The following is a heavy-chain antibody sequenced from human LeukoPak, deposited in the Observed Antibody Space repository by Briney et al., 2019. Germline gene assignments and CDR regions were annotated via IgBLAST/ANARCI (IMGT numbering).Heavy chain of an antibody. D-gene: IGHD6-19*01. J-gene: IGHJ5*02. CDR2: IKEDGSEK. CDR3: ATPARGGSALP. V-gene: IGHV3-7*01. Sequence: PGGSLRLSYAASRFTFSNYWMIWVRQAPGKGLEWVASIKEDGSEKYYVDSVKGRFTISRDNAKNSLYLQMNSLRAEDTAVYYCATPARGGSALPWGQGTLVTVSS. CDR1: RFTFSNYW.